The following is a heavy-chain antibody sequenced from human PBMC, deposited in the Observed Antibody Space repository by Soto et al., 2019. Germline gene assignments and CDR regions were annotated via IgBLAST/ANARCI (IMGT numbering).Heavy chain of an antibody. Sequence: GGSLRLSCAASGFTFSSYSMNWVRQAPGKGLEWVSSISSSSSYIYYADSVKGRFTISRDNAKNSLYLQMNSLRAEDTAVYYCASKPCGGDCYSNYWGQGALVTVSS. V-gene: IGHV3-21*01. D-gene: IGHD2-21*02. CDR3: ASKPCGGDCYSNY. CDR2: ISSSSSYI. CDR1: GFTFSSYS. J-gene: IGHJ4*02.